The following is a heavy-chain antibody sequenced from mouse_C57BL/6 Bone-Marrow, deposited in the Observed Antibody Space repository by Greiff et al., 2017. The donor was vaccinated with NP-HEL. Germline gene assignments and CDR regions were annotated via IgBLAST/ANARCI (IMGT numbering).Heavy chain of an antibody. CDR2: IDPSESYT. Sequence: VQLQQPGAELVKPGASVKLSCKASGYTFTSYWMQWVKQRPGQGLEWIGEIDPSESYTNYNQKFKGKATLTVDTSPSTAYMHLSSLTSEDSAVYYCARNLAWFAYWGQGTLVTVSA. CDR3: ARNLAWFAY. J-gene: IGHJ3*01. CDR1: GYTFTSYW. V-gene: IGHV1-50*01.